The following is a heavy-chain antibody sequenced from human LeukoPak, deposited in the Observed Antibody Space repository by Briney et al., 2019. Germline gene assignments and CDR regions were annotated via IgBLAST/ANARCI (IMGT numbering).Heavy chain of an antibody. CDR2: IAYDGSND. D-gene: IGHD4-23*01. CDR1: GFRFRNYG. CDR3: ATHYGGTSGYFNY. V-gene: IGHV3-30*03. J-gene: IGHJ4*02. Sequence: GRPLRLSCAASGFRFRNYGMHWVRQAPGKGLEWVAIIAYDGSNDFYVDSVKGRFTISKDNSKNMLYLQMNSLRDDDTAVYYCATHYGGTSGYFNYWGQGTLVTVSS.